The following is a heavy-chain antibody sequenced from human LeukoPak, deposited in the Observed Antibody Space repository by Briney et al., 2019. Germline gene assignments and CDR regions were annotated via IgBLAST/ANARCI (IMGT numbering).Heavy chain of an antibody. Sequence: GASVKVSCKASGYTFTGYYMHWVRQAPGQGLEWVGRINPNSGGTNYAQKFQGRVTMTRDTSISTAYMELSRLRSDDTAVYYCANHWFGELSRFDYWGQGTLVTVSS. J-gene: IGHJ4*02. CDR2: INPNSGGT. D-gene: IGHD3-10*01. CDR3: ANHWFGELSRFDY. V-gene: IGHV1-2*06. CDR1: GYTFTGYY.